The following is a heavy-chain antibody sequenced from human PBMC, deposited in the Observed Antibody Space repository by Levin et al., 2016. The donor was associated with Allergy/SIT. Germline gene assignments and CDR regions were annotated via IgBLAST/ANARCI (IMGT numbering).Heavy chain of an antibody. CDR2: IYPGDSEA. CDR1: GYSFTTYW. V-gene: IGHV5-51*01. CDR3: ARRGPPDRMWYVLHWFDS. D-gene: IGHD2-15*01. J-gene: IGHJ5*01. Sequence: GESLKISCEASGYSFTTYWIAWVRQKPGKGLEWLGAIYPGDSEARYSPPFQAHVTISVDKSINTAYLSWSSLQASDTAIYYCARRGPPDRMWYVLHWFDSWGLGTQVNVSS.